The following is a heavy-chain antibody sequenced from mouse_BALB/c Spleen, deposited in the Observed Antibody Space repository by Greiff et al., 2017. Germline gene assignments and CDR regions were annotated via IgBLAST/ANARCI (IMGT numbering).Heavy chain of an antibody. Sequence: EVMLVESGGGLVQPGGSLKLSCAASGFTFSSYGKSWVRQTPDKRLELVATINSNGGSTYYPDSVKGRFTISRDNAKNTLYLQMSSLKSEDTAMYYCARITGLDYWGQGTTLTVSS. CDR1: GFTFSSYG. J-gene: IGHJ2*01. D-gene: IGHD1-1*01. CDR2: INSNGGST. V-gene: IGHV5-6-3*01. CDR3: ARITGLDY.